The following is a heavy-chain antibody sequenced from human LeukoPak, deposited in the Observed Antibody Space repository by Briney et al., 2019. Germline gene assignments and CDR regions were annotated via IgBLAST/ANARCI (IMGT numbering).Heavy chain of an antibody. CDR3: ASPGVEMATITGLDY. D-gene: IGHD5-24*01. J-gene: IGHJ4*02. CDR1: GFTFSSYG. Sequence: GGSLRLSCAASGFTFSSYGMHCVRQAPGKGLEWVAVISYDGSNKYYADSVKGRFTISRDNSKNTLYLQMNSLRAEDTAVYYCASPGVEMATITGLDYWGQGTLVTVSS. V-gene: IGHV3-30*03. CDR2: ISYDGSNK.